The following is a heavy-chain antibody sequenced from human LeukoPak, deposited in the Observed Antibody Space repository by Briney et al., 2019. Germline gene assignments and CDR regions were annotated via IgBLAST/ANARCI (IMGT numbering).Heavy chain of an antibody. J-gene: IGHJ4*02. CDR3: ARAHSSSSTFDL. CDR1: GFTFSDYG. Sequence: GGSLRLSCAASGFTFSDYGIHWVRQAPGQGLEWVALIWYDGSKKYYADSVKGRFTMSRDNTKNTLYLQLNSLRADDTAVYYCARAHSSSSTFDLWGQGTLVTVSS. D-gene: IGHD6-6*01. CDR2: IWYDGSKK. V-gene: IGHV3-33*01.